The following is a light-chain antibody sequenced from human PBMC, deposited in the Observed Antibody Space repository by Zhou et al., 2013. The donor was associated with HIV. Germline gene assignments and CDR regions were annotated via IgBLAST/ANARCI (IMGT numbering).Light chain of an antibody. CDR3: MQALQTPYT. CDR2: LGS. CDR1: QSLLHSNAYNY. V-gene: IGKV2-28*01. Sequence: DIVMTQSPLSLPVTPGEPASISCRSSQSLLHSNAYNYLDWYLRKPGQSPQLLIYLGSNRASGVPDRFSGSGSGTDFTLKISRVEAEDVGVYYCMQALQTPYTFGQGTKLEIK. J-gene: IGKJ2*01.